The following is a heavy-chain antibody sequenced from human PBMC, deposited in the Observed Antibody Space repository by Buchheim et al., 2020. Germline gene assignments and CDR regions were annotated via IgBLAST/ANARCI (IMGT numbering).Heavy chain of an antibody. V-gene: IGHV3-23*01. Sequence: EVQLLESGGVLVQPGGSLRLSCAASGFTFSNYAMRWVRQAPGKGLEWVSAISGSGASKYYADSVKGRVTISRDNSKNTLYLQMNSLRAGDTAVYYCARGDSYYDFLCEYWGQGTL. CDR2: ISGSGASK. CDR3: ARGDSYYDFLCEY. J-gene: IGHJ1*01. D-gene: IGHD3-3*01. CDR1: GFTFSNYA.